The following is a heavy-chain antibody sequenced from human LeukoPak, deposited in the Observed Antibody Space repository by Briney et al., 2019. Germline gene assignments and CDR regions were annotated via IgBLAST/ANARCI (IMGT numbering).Heavy chain of an antibody. CDR1: DDSISDYY. D-gene: IGHD3-16*01. Sequence: SETLSLTCTVSDDSISDYYRGWIRRPPGKGLEWIGYFHNSGTSTYNPSLKSRVTISADTSKNQFSLKLNSLTTADTAVYYCTRGAGWLIDYWGQGILVTVSS. J-gene: IGHJ4*02. CDR2: FHNSGTS. V-gene: IGHV4-59*01. CDR3: TRGAGWLIDY.